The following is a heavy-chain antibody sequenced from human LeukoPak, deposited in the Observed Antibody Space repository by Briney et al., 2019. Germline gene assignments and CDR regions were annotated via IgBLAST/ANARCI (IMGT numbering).Heavy chain of an antibody. V-gene: IGHV3-7*03. J-gene: IGHJ4*02. Sequence: GGSLRLSCAASGFDFSSYWMSWVRQAPGKGLEWVANIKYDEIEKYHVDSVKGRFTISRDNAKNSLYLQMNSLRAEDTAVYYCARDTGALVTHFDYWGQGTLVTVSS. CDR1: GFDFSSYW. CDR3: ARDTGALVTHFDY. CDR2: IKYDEIEK. D-gene: IGHD5-18*01.